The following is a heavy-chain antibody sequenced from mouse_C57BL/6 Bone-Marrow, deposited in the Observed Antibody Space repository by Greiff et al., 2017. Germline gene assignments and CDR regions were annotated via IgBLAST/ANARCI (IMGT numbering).Heavy chain of an antibody. V-gene: IGHV1-69*01. J-gene: IGHJ1*03. CDR3: ARDYYDYDDWYFDV. Sequence: QVQLQQPGAELVMPGASVKLSCKASGYTFISYWMHWVKQRPGQGLEWIGEIDPSDSYTNYNQKFKGKSTLTVDKSSRTAYMQLSSLTSEDSAVYYCARDYYDYDDWYFDVWGTGTTVTVSS. D-gene: IGHD2-4*01. CDR1: GYTFISYW. CDR2: IDPSDSYT.